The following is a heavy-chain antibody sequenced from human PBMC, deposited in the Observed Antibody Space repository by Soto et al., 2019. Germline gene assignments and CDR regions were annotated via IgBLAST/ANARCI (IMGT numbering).Heavy chain of an antibody. CDR1: GYTFNRYY. J-gene: IGHJ4*02. CDR2: ISPHTGGT. D-gene: IGHD3-9*01. Sequence: ASVKVSCKASGYTFNRYYMHWVRQAPGPGLEWMGWISPHTGGTTYAQKFQGRVTMTRDTSVSTAYMELSSLRSEDTAVYYCARARPLRYFDWLLGGGLDYWGQGTLVTVSS. V-gene: IGHV1-2*02. CDR3: ARARPLRYFDWLLGGGLDY.